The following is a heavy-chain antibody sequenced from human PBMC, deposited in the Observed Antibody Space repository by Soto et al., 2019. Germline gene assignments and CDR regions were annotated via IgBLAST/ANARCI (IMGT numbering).Heavy chain of an antibody. D-gene: IGHD3-9*01. CDR3: ARSFEYYYYMDV. V-gene: IGHV1-18*01. Sequence: ASVKVSCKASGYTFTSFGISWVRQAPGQGLEWMGWISAYNGNTNYAQKLQGRVTMTTDTSTSTAYMELRSLRSDDTAVYYCARSFEYYYYMDVWGKGTTVTVSS. CDR1: GYTFTSFG. J-gene: IGHJ6*03. CDR2: ISAYNGNT.